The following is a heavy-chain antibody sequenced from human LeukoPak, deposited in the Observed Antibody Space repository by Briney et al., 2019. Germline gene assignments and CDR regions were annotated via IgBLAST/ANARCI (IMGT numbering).Heavy chain of an antibody. V-gene: IGHV4-59*01. J-gene: IGHJ4*02. CDR1: GGSISSYY. Sequence: NPSETLSLTCTVSGGSISSYYWSWIRHPPGKGLEWLGYIYYSGSTNYNPSLKSRVTISVDTSKNQFSLKQSSVTAADTAVYYCARVVPAAMASDYWGQGTLVTVSS. D-gene: IGHD2-2*01. CDR3: ARVVPAAMASDY. CDR2: IYYSGST.